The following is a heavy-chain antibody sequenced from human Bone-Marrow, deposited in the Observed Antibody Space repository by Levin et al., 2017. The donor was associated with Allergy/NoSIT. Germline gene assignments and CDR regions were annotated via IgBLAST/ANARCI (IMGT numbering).Heavy chain of an antibody. CDR1: EFTFSTSW. V-gene: IGHV3-7*01. Sequence: SGGSLRLSCAASEFTFSTSWMTWVRQAAGKELEWVATINQDGSETYYVDSVKGRFTISRDNAKNSLYLHMNSLRAEDTAVYYCARDYYRKHDYWGQGTLVTVSS. J-gene: IGHJ4*02. CDR3: ARDYYRKHDY. CDR2: INQDGSET. D-gene: IGHD3-10*01.